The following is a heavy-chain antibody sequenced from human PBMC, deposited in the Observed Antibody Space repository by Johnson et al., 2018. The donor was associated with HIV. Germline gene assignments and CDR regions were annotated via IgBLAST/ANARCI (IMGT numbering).Heavy chain of an antibody. D-gene: IGHD2-2*01. CDR1: GFIFGNYW. V-gene: IGHV3-7*05. CDR3: ARDSASDAFDI. Sequence: VQLVESGGALVQPGGSLRLSCATSGFIFGNYWMTWIRQAPGKGLEWVANIDLGGSLTNYVDSVKGRFIISRDNGRNSLYLQMNNLRAEDTAVYFCARDSASDAFDIWGQGTMVTVSS. J-gene: IGHJ3*02. CDR2: IDLGGSLT.